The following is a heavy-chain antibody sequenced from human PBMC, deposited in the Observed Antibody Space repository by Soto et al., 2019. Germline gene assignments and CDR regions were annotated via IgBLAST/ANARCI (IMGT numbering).Heavy chain of an antibody. J-gene: IGHJ6*02. D-gene: IGHD3-16*02. CDR3: ARVYAYDYVWGSYRNSNYGLDV. CDR1: GRSLSGYY. CDR2: INHSGSS. V-gene: IGHV4-34*01. Sequence: LSLTCAVSGRSLSGYYWSWIRQPPGAGLEWVGEINHSGSSNYNPSLKSRVTLSVDMSKNQFSLRLSSVTAADTAIYYCARVYAYDYVWGSYRNSNYGLDVWGQGTTVTVSS.